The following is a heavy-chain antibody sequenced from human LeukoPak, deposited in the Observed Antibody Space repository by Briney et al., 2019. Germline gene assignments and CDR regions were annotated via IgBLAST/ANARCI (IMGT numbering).Heavy chain of an antibody. CDR1: GFTFCSYG. Sequence: GVSLRLSCAASGFTFCSYGMHWVRQAPGKGLEWVAVISYDGSNKYYADSVKGRFTISRDNSKNTLYLQMNSLRAEDTAVYYCATALPYYYDSSGEPFDYWGQGTLVTVSS. D-gene: IGHD3-22*01. CDR3: ATALPYYYDSSGEPFDY. CDR2: ISYDGSNK. V-gene: IGHV3-30*03. J-gene: IGHJ4*02.